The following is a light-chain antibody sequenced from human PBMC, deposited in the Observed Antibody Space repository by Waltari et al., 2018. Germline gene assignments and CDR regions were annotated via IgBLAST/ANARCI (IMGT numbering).Light chain of an antibody. V-gene: IGLV1-51*01. Sequence: QSLLTQPPSVSAAPGQRPSISCPGSSSNIAGNYVSWYQHLPGTPPKLLIYDNNKRPSGIPDRFSASKSGTSATLGITGLQTGDEANYFCGTWDSGLRTVIFGGGTKLTVL. CDR3: GTWDSGLRTVI. J-gene: IGLJ2*01. CDR2: DNN. CDR1: SSNIAGNY.